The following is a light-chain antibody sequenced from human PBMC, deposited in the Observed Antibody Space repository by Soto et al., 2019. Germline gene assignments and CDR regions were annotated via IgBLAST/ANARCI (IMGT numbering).Light chain of an antibody. CDR2: RAS. J-gene: IGKJ1*01. CDR1: QTISTF. Sequence: DIQMTQSPSSLSASVGDRVTISCRASQTISTFLNWYQQKPGTAPRLLIYRASSVNSGVPPRFNGSGSGRDFTLTISSLRPEDIATYFCQQSYSSPPWTFGQGTKVDIK. CDR3: QQSYSSPPWT. V-gene: IGKV1-39*01.